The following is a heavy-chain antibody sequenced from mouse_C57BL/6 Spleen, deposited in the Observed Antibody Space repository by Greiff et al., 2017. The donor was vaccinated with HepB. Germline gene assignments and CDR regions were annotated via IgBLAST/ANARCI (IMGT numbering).Heavy chain of an antibody. CDR1: GYAFTNYL. CDR3: AREIAWFAY. V-gene: IGHV1-54*01. J-gene: IGHJ3*01. Sequence: VKLQESGAELVRPGTSVKVSCKASGYAFTNYLIEWVKQRPGQGLEWIGVINPGSGGTNYNEKFKGKATLTADKSSSTAYMQLSSLTSEDSAVYFCAREIAWFAYWGQGTLVTVSA. CDR2: INPGSGGT.